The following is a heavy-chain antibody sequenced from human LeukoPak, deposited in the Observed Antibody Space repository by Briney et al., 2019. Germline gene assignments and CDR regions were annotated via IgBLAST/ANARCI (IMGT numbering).Heavy chain of an antibody. D-gene: IGHD3-9*01. CDR2: INPNSGGT. CDR1: GYTFTGYY. CDR3: ARDRYDILTGYHDAFDI. V-gene: IGHV1-2*02. J-gene: IGHJ3*02. Sequence: ASVKVSCKASGYTFTGYYMHWVRQAPGQGLEWMGWINPNSGGTNYAQKFQGRVTMTRDTSISTAYMELSRLRSDDTAVYYCARDRYDILTGYHDAFDIWGQGTMVTVSS.